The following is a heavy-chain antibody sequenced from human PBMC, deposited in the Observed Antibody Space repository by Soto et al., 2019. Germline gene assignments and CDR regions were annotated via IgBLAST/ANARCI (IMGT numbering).Heavy chain of an antibody. V-gene: IGHV3-30*03. Sequence: PGGSLRLSCAASGFTFSSYGMYWVRQAPGKGLEWVAVISYDGSNKYYADSVKGRFTISRDNSKNTLYLQMNSLRAEDTAVYYCARMPHFYGSGRNWFDPWGQGTLVTVS. J-gene: IGHJ5*02. CDR2: ISYDGSNK. CDR1: GFTFSSYG. CDR3: ARMPHFYGSGRNWFDP. D-gene: IGHD3-10*01.